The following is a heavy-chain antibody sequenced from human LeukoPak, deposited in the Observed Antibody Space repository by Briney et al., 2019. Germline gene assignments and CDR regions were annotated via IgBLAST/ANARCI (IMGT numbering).Heavy chain of an antibody. V-gene: IGHV3-30*02. Sequence: QPGGSLRLSCAASGFTFSSHAMSWVRQAPGKGLEWVAFIRYDGSNKYYADSVKGRFTISRDNSKNTLYLQMNSLRAEDTAVYYCAKELGSGSLNTNEFDYWGQGTLVTVSS. CDR1: GFTFSSHA. J-gene: IGHJ4*02. CDR3: AKELGSGSLNTNEFDY. CDR2: IRYDGSNK. D-gene: IGHD3-10*01.